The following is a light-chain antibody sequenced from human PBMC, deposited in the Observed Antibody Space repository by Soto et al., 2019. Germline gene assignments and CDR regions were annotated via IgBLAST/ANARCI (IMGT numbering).Light chain of an antibody. Sequence: QLVLTQPPSVSGAPGQRVTISCTGSSSNIGARYDVHWYQQLPGTVPKLLIYGNTNRPSGVPDRFSGSMSGTSASLAITGLQAEDEADYYCQAYDSSLSGYVFGTGTKLTVL. CDR1: SSNIGARYD. J-gene: IGLJ1*01. CDR3: QAYDSSLSGYV. V-gene: IGLV1-40*01. CDR2: GNT.